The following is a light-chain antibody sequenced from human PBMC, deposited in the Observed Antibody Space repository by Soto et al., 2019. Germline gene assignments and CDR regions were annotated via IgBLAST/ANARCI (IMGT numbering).Light chain of an antibody. V-gene: IGLV3-21*04. J-gene: IGLJ2*01. CDR2: YDS. CDR1: NIGSKS. Sequence: SYELTQPPSVSVAPGKTARITCGGNNIGSKSVHWYQQKPGQAPVLVIYYDSDRPSGIPERFSGSNSGNTATLTISRVEAWDEADYYCQVWDSSSDHPHVVFGGGARQTVL. CDR3: QVWDSSSDHPHVV.